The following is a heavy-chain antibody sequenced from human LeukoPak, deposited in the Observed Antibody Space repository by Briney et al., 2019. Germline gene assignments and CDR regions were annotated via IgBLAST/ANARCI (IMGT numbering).Heavy chain of an antibody. J-gene: IGHJ4*02. CDR3: ATGSRLDY. Sequence: GASLKVSCKASGYTFASYAVHWVRQAPGQRLEWMGWINAGNGNTKYSQNFQGRVTITRDTSASTAYMELSSLRSEDTAVYYCATGSRLDYWGQGTLVTVSS. V-gene: IGHV1-3*01. CDR2: INAGNGNT. D-gene: IGHD2-15*01. CDR1: GYTFASYA.